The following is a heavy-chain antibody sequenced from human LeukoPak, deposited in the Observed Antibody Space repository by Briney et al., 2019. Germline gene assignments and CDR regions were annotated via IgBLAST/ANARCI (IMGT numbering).Heavy chain of an antibody. Sequence: SETLSLTCTVSGGSINTYYWSWIRQPAGKGLEWIGRIYTSGSTNYSPSLKSRVTMSVDTSKNQLSLNLTSVTAADTAVYFCARAGPYGFVFDYWSQGTLVTVSS. CDR3: ARAGPYGFVFDY. J-gene: IGHJ4*02. CDR1: GGSINTYY. V-gene: IGHV4-4*07. CDR2: IYTSGST. D-gene: IGHD4-17*01.